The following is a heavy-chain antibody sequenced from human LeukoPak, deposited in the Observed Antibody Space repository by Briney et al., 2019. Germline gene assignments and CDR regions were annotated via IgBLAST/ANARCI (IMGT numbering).Heavy chain of an antibody. CDR1: GFTFSSYA. D-gene: IGHD6-19*01. CDR3: AKALFYSSGHLAEDAFDI. J-gene: IGHJ3*02. CDR2: ISGSGNNA. Sequence: GGSLRLSCAASGFTFSSYAMSWVRQAPGKGLEWVSQISGSGNNAYYADSVNGRFTISRDNSKNTLYLQMNSLRAEDTAIYYCAKALFYSSGHLAEDAFDIWGQGTMVTVSS. V-gene: IGHV3-23*01.